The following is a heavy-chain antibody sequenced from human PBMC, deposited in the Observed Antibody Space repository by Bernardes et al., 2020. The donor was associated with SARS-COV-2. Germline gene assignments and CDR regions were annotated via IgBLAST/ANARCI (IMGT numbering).Heavy chain of an antibody. CDR1: EYSFISFW. J-gene: IGHJ4*02. D-gene: IGHD3-10*01. Sequence: GESLKISCQGSEYSFISFWIAWVRQMPGKGLELMGIIYPGDSDIRYSPSFQGQVTISADKSISTAYLRWSSLEASDTAMYFCARMSAYYYFDCWGQGTLVTVSS. V-gene: IGHV5-51*01. CDR2: IYPGDSDI. CDR3: ARMSAYYYFDC.